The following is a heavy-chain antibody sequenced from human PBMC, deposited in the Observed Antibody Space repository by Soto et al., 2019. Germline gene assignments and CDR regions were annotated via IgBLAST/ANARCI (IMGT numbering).Heavy chain of an antibody. CDR3: ARDLVWGESLYCSGGSCYSGGFDY. CDR1: GFTFSSYW. V-gene: IGHV3-74*01. J-gene: IGHJ4*02. CDR2: INSDGSST. Sequence: GGSLRLSCAASGFTFSSYWMHWVRQAPGKGLVWVSRINSDGSSTSYADSVKGRFTISRDNAKNTLYLQMNSLRAEDTAVYYCARDLVWGESLYCSGGSCYSGGFDYWGQGTLVTVSS. D-gene: IGHD2-15*01.